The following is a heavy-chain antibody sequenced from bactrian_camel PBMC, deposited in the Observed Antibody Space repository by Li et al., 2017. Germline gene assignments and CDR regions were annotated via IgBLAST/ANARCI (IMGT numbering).Heavy chain of an antibody. J-gene: IGHJ4*01. CDR3: ATGPYGLGVLMHNHDLAT. Sequence: HVQLVESGGGSVQSGGSLRLSCGTSGDTFSGRCVAWFRQAPGKEREGVAAVDADGDTQYADSVKGRFTVSRDNTNTLYLQLNNLKPEDSAMYYCATGPYGLGVLMHNHDLATWGQGTQVTVS. CDR2: VDADGDT. V-gene: IGHV3S57*01. CDR1: GDTFSGRC. D-gene: IGHD5*01.